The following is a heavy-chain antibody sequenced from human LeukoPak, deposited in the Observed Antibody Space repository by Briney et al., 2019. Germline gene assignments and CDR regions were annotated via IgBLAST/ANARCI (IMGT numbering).Heavy chain of an antibody. Sequence: PGGCLRLSCAASGFTFSTYNMNWVHQAPGKGLEWVSSISSSSSHTYYVDSVKGRFTISRDNTMNSLYLQMNSLRAEDTAVYYCTREVPHGYSGYDSRDYWGQGTLVTVSS. CDR3: TREVPHGYSGYDSRDY. J-gene: IGHJ4*02. V-gene: IGHV3-21*01. D-gene: IGHD5-12*01. CDR2: ISSSSSHT. CDR1: GFTFSTYN.